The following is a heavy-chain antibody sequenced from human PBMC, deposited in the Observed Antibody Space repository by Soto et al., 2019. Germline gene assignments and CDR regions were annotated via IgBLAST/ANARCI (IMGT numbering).Heavy chain of an antibody. Sequence: QAQLAQSGAEVKKPGATVKVSCKASGYIVTNFGINWVRQAPGQGLEWMGCISEYGDSNYLAKLQDRVSLTIDTHTNTAYMELRSLGSDDTGVYYCARGGGAYDVWGQGTRITVSS. CDR1: GYIVTNFG. J-gene: IGHJ3*01. CDR2: ISEYGDS. CDR3: ARGGGAYDV. V-gene: IGHV1-18*01.